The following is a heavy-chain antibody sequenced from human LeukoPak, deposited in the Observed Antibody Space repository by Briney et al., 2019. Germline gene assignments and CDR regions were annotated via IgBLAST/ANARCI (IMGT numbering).Heavy chain of an antibody. V-gene: IGHV3-30-3*01. CDR2: ISYDGSNK. J-gene: IGHJ4*02. CDR3: AREFVYGDFSLDY. Sequence: PGGSLRVSCAASGFTLSSYAVHWVRQAPGKGVEWVAVISYDGSNKYYADSVKGRFTISRDNSKNTLSLQMNSLRAEDTAVYYCAREFVYGDFSLDYWGRGTLVTVSS. D-gene: IGHD4-17*01. CDR1: GFTLSSYA.